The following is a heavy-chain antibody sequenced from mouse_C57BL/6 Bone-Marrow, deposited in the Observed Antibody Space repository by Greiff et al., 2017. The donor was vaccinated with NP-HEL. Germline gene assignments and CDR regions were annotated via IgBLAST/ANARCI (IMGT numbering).Heavy chain of an antibody. V-gene: IGHV1-26*01. CDR3: ARGAIYDGYYCAMDY. J-gene: IGHJ4*01. D-gene: IGHD2-3*01. Sequence: EVKLQQSGPELVKPGASVKISCKASGYTFTDYYMNWVKQSHGKSLEWIGDINPNNGGTSYNQKFKGKATLTVDKSSSTAYMELRSLTSEDSAVYYCARGAIYDGYYCAMDYWGQGTSVTVSS. CDR2: INPNNGGT. CDR1: GYTFTDYY.